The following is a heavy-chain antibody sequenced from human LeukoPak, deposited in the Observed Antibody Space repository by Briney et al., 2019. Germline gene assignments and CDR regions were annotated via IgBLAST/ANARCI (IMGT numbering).Heavy chain of an antibody. D-gene: IGHD2-2*01. V-gene: IGHV3-21*01. CDR1: GFTFSSYS. J-gene: IGHJ3*02. CDR3: ARVVRYCSSTSCYAFDI. CDR2: ISSSSSYI. Sequence: GGSLRLSCAASGFTFSSYSMNWVRQAPGKGLEWVSSISSSSSYIYYADSVKGRFTISRDNAKNSLYLQMNSLRAEDTAVYYCARVVRYCSSTSCYAFDIWGQGTMVTVSS.